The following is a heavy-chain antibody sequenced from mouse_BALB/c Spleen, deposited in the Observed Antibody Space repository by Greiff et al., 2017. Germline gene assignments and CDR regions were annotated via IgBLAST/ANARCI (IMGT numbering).Heavy chain of an antibody. Sequence: EVMLVESGGGLVQPGGSLRLSCATSGFTFTDYYMSWVRQPPGKALEWLGFIRNKANGYTTEYSASVKGRFTISRDNSQSILYLQMNTLRAEDSATYYCARDITTVVAHYAMDYWGQGTSVTVSS. V-gene: IGHV7-3*02. D-gene: IGHD1-1*01. J-gene: IGHJ4*01. CDR1: GFTFTDYY. CDR3: ARDITTVVAHYAMDY. CDR2: IRNKANGYTT.